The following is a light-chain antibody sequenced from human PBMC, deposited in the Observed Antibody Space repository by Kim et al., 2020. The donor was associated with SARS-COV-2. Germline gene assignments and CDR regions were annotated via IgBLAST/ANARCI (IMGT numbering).Light chain of an antibody. Sequence: EIVLTQSPGTLSLSPGNRATLSCRASQTVTSSYLAWYQQKPGQAPRLLIYGASRRATGIPDRFSGSGSGTDFTLTISSLEPEDCAVYYCQQYGTSLLFGPGTRLEIK. CDR2: GAS. J-gene: IGKJ5*01. CDR3: QQYGTSLL. CDR1: QTVTSSY. V-gene: IGKV3-20*01.